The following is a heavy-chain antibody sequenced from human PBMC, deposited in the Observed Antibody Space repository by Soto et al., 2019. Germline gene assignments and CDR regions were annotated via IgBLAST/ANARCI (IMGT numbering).Heavy chain of an antibody. J-gene: IGHJ6*02. CDR3: ARYVYCSGGDCFPLSYYYYGMDV. CDR1: GFSVSRLW. V-gene: IGHV3-7*01. Sequence: PGGSLTLSCPASGFSVSRLWMSWVRQAAGKGQEGVAKMKQNGCAKYSVDSVQRRFTISRDNAKSSLYLQMNSLRAEDTAVYYCARYVYCSGGDCFPLSYYYYGMDVWGQGTTVTVSS. D-gene: IGHD2-15*01. CDR2: MKQNGCAK.